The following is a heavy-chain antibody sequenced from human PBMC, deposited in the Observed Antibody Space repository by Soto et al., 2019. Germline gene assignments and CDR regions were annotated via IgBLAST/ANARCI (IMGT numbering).Heavy chain of an antibody. CDR2: IIDSGAST. CDR1: GFTFSSCA. J-gene: IGHJ6*02. V-gene: IGHV3-23*01. Sequence: EVQLLESGGGLVQPGGSLRLSCAASGFTFSSCAMGWVRQAPGKGLEWVSDIIDSGASTYYADSVKGRFTISRDNSKSTLYLQRNSLRAEDTALYYCAKGRSYYYYYGVDVWGQGTTVTVSS. CDR3: AKGRSYYYYYGVDV.